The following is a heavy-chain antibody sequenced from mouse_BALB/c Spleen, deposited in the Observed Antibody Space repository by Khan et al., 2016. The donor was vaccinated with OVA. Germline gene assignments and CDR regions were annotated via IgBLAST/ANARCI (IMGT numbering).Heavy chain of an antibody. V-gene: IGHV2-6-1*01. CDR1: GFSLTSYG. Sequence: VQLQESGPGLVAPSQSLSITCTISGFSLTSYGVHWLRQPPGKGLEWLVVIWSDGSTASNSALKSRLSISKDNSKSQVFLKMNSLQTDDTAMYYCARQPYYHYYVMDYWGQGTSGTVSS. D-gene: IGHD2-10*01. J-gene: IGHJ4*01. CDR3: ARQPYYHYYVMDY. CDR2: IWSDGST.